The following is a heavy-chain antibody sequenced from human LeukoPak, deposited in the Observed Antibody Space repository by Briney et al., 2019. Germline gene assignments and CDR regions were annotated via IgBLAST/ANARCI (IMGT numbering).Heavy chain of an antibody. CDR2: INHSGST. J-gene: IGHJ4*02. CDR1: GGSFSGYY. CDR3: AREKIAAVGPRGYFDY. Sequence: SSETLSLTCAVYGGSFSGYYWSWIRQPPGKGLEWIGEINHSGSTNYNPSLKSRVTISVDTSKNQFSLKLSSVTAADTAVYYCAREKIAAVGPRGYFDYWGQGTLVTVSS. V-gene: IGHV4-34*01. D-gene: IGHD6-13*01.